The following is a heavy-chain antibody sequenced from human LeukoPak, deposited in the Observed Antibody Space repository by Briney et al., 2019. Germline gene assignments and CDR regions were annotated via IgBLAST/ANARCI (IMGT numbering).Heavy chain of an antibody. V-gene: IGHV4-30-4*01. CDR1: GGSISSGDYY. D-gene: IGHD3-9*01. Sequence: SETLSLTCTVSGGSISSGDYYWSWIRQPPGKGLDGSGYIYYSASTYYNPSLKSRVTISVDTSKNQFSLKLSSVTAADTAVYYCAREDPLLRYFPHWGQGTLVTVSS. CDR3: AREDPLLRYFPH. J-gene: IGHJ4*02. CDR2: IYYSAST.